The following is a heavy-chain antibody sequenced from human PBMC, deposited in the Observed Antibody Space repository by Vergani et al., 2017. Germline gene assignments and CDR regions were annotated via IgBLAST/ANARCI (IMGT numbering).Heavy chain of an antibody. J-gene: IGHJ4*02. CDR1: GFTFSDYA. Sequence: EVQLLDSGGGLVQPGGSLRLSCAASGFTFSDYAMNWVRQAPGRGLEWVSGISGSGDSTYYADSVKGRFTISRDNSKNTLYLQMNSLRAEDTAVYYCAKDLLVGATYWGQGTLVTVSS. CDR3: AKDLLVGATY. CDR2: ISGSGDST. V-gene: IGHV3-23*01. D-gene: IGHD1-26*01.